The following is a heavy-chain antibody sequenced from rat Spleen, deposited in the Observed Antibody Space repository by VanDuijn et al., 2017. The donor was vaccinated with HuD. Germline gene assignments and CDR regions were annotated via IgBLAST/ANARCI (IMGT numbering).Heavy chain of an antibody. CDR2: INSAGST. V-gene: IGHV3-3*01. Sequence: EVQLQESGPGLVKPSQSLSLTCSVTEYSISSSYRWNWIRKFPGNELEWMGYINSAGSTIYNPSLQSRISITRDTSRNHFFLQVNSVTTEDTATYYCARSDGTHYYLPFANWGQGTVVTVSS. D-gene: IGHD1-12*02. CDR1: EYSISSSYR. CDR3: ARSDGTHYYLPFAN. J-gene: IGHJ3*01.